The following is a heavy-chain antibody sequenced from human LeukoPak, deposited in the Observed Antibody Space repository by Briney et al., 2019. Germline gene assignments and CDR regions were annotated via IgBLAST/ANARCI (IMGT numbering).Heavy chain of an antibody. V-gene: IGHV3-23*01. D-gene: IGHD3-10*01. J-gene: IGHJ4*02. CDR3: AKVGVRINSGDY. CDR1: GLAVSTSV. Sequence: GESLRLSCATSGLAVSTSVIYWFRQAPGKGLEWVSDIKDADAKPSYADSVKGRFTISRDNSKNTVYLEMNSLRAEDTALYYCAKVGVRINSGDYWGQGTLVTVSS. CDR2: IKDADAKP.